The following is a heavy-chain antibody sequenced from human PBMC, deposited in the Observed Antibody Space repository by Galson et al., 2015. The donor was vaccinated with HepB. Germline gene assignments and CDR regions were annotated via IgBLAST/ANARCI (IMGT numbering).Heavy chain of an antibody. V-gene: IGHV6-1*01. CDR1: GDSVSSDSAA. D-gene: IGHD1-1*01. CDR3: TRGDLEMTY. CDR2: TYYRSKWYN. J-gene: IGHJ4*02. Sequence: CAISGDSVSSDSAAWNWIRQSPSRGLEWLGRTYYRSKWYNNYAVSVKSRITINPDTTKNQFSLQLNSVTPEDTAVYYCTRGDLEMTYWGQGTLVTVSS.